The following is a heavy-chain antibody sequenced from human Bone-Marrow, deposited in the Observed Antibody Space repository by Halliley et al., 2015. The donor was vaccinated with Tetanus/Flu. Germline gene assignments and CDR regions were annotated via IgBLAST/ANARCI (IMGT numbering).Heavy chain of an antibody. V-gene: IGHV3-64*01. CDR2: ISSNGGST. CDR1: GFTFSSYA. D-gene: IGHD3-3*01. Sequence: VQLVQSGGGLVQPGGSLRLSCAASGFTFSSYAMHWVRQAPGKGLEYVSAISSNGGSTSYANSVKGRFTISRDNSKNTLFLQMGSLRAEDMAVYYCGRLGQEWKSTLPDYWGQGTLVPVSS. J-gene: IGHJ4*02. CDR3: GRLGQEWKSTLPDY.